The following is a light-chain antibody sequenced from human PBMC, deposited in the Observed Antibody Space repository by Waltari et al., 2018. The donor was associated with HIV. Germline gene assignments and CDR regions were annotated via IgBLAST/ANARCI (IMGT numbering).Light chain of an antibody. CDR2: STN. V-gene: IGLV8-61*01. J-gene: IGLJ3*02. CDR3: VLYMGSGIWV. CDR1: SGSVSTNNY. Sequence: QTVVTQEPSFSVSPGGTVTLTCGLSSGSVSTNNYPSWYQQTPGQAPPTLIHSTNTRSSGVRDRFSGSILGNKAALTITGAQADDESDYYCVLYMGSGIWVFGGGTKLTVL.